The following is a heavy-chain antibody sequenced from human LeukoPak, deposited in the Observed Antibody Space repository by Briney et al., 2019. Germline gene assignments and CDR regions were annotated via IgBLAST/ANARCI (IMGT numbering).Heavy chain of an antibody. D-gene: IGHD2-21*02. J-gene: IGHJ6*03. CDR1: GGSTSSYY. CDR3: ARDVVVVVTTIPTLYYMDV. Sequence: SETLSLTCTVSGGSTSSYYWSWIRQPPGKGLEWIGYILYSGNTNYNPSLKSRVTMSVDTSKNQFSLKMTSVTAADTAVYYCARDVVVVVTTIPTLYYMDVWGKGTTVTVSS. CDR2: ILYSGNT. V-gene: IGHV4-59*08.